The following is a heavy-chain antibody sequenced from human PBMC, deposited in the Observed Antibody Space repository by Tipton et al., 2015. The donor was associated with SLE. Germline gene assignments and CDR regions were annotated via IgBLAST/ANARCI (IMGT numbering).Heavy chain of an antibody. J-gene: IGHJ4*02. D-gene: IGHD6-19*01. CDR2: IYYSGST. Sequence: TLSLTCTVSGGSISSHYWSWIRQPPGKGLEWIGYIYYSGSTNYNPSLKSRVTISVDTSKNQFSLKLSSVTAADTAVYYCARAPLIAVAGLNYFDYWGQGTLVTVSS. CDR3: ARAPLIAVAGLNYFDY. CDR1: GGSISSHY. V-gene: IGHV4-59*11.